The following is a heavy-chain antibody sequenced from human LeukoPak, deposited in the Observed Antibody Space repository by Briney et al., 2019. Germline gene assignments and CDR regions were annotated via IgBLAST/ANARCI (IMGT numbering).Heavy chain of an antibody. CDR1: GFTFSGYA. D-gene: IGHD1-1*01. Sequence: PGGSLRLSCAASGFTFSGYAMHWVRQVPGKGLEWVAVLWYDGSKEYYADSVRGRFTISRDNSKNTLYLQMNSLRAEDTAVYYCARDNHRTGTELLDYWGQGTLVAVSS. CDR2: LWYDGSKE. V-gene: IGHV3-33*01. J-gene: IGHJ4*02. CDR3: ARDNHRTGTELLDY.